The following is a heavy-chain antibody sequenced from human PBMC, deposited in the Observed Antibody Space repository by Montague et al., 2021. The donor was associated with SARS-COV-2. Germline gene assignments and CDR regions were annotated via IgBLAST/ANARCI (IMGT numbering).Heavy chain of an antibody. Sequence: SLRLXCATSGFNFNDYTMHWVRQAPGKGLEWVGVISYEGSKQLYADSVQGRFIISRDSSSSTLFLQMNSLRPEDTATYYCARGGMIFIASIRRGFDHWGQGALVTVSS. J-gene: IGHJ4*02. CDR3: ARGGMIFIASIRRGFDH. CDR2: ISYEGSKQ. D-gene: IGHD3/OR15-3a*01. CDR1: GFNFNDYT. V-gene: IGHV3-30*14.